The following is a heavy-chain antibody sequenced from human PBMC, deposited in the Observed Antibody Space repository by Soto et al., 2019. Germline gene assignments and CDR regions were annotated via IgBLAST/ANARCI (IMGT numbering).Heavy chain of an antibody. CDR3: ARGPSSLTRFDY. V-gene: IGHV3-30-3*01. J-gene: IGHJ4*02. D-gene: IGHD2-2*01. CDR2: ISYDGSNK. Sequence: GAPRLSCAASGFTFSSYAMHWVRQAPGKGLEWVAVISYDGSNKYYADSVKGRFTISRDNSKNTLYLQMNSLRAEDTAVYYCARGPSSLTRFDYWGQGTLVTVSS. CDR1: GFTFSSYA.